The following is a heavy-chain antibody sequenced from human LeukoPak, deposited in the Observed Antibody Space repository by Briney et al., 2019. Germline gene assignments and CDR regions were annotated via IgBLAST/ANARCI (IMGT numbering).Heavy chain of an antibody. D-gene: IGHD3-22*01. CDR3: ARQGYYDSQFDP. CDR1: GGSISSSSYY. Sequence: PSEALSLTCTVSGGSISSSSYYWGWIRQPPGKGLEWIGSIYYSGSTYYNPSLNRRVTISVDTSKNQFSLKLSSVTAADTAVYYCARQGYYDSQFDPWGQGTLVTVSS. V-gene: IGHV4-39*01. J-gene: IGHJ5*02. CDR2: IYYSGST.